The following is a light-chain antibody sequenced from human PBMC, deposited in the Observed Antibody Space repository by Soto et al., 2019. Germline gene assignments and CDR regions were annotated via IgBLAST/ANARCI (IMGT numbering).Light chain of an antibody. Sequence: QSALTQPASVSGSPGQSITISCTGTRSDVGGYNYVSWYQQHPGKAPKLMIYEVDNRPSGVSNRFSGSKSGNTASLTISGLQAEDEADYYCSAYISSTILDVFGTGTKLTVL. CDR2: EVD. CDR3: SAYISSTILDV. CDR1: RSDVGGYNY. V-gene: IGLV2-14*01. J-gene: IGLJ1*01.